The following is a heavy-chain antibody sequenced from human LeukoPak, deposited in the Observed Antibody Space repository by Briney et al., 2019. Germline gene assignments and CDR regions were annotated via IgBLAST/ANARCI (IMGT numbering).Heavy chain of an antibody. J-gene: IGHJ4*02. CDR2: ISSSGSTI. V-gene: IGHV3-11*01. CDR1: GFTFSDYY. CDR3: AKDSYYDILTGPTPFDY. D-gene: IGHD3-9*01. Sequence: GGSLRLSCAASGFTFSDYYMSWIRQAPGKGLEWVSYISSSGSTIYYADSVKGRFTISRDNAKNTLYLQMNSLRAEDTAVYYCAKDSYYDILTGPTPFDYWGQGTLVTVSS.